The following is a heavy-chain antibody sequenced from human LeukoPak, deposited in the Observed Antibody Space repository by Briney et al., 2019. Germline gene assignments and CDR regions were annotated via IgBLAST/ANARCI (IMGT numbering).Heavy chain of an antibody. CDR3: ARATVTLDC. V-gene: IGHV3-74*01. CDR1: GFTFSSDW. Sequence: GGSLRLSCAASGFTFSSDWMHWVRQAPGKGLVRVSRINGDGSCTSYADSVKGRFTISRDNAKNTLYLQMNSLRAEDTAVYFCARATVTLDCWGQGTLVTVSS. CDR2: INGDGSCT. J-gene: IGHJ4*02. D-gene: IGHD4-17*01.